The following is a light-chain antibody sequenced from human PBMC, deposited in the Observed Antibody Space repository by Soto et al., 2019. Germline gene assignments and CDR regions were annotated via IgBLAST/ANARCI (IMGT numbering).Light chain of an antibody. CDR3: SSYTSASALAI. CDR1: SSDVGSYNY. V-gene: IGLV2-14*01. CDR2: EVN. Sequence: QSALTQPASVSGSPGQSITISCTGTSSDVGSYNYVSWYRQHPGEAPKLIIFEVNNRPSGISNRFSGSKSGNTASLTISGLQVEDEAHYFCSSYTSASALAIFGGGTKLTVL. J-gene: IGLJ2*01.